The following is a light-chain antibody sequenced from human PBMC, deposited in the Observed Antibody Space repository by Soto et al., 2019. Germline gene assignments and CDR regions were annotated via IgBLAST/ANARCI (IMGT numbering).Light chain of an antibody. J-gene: IGLJ3*02. Sequence: QPVLTQPPSVSGAPGQRVTISCTGSSSNIGAGYDVHWYQQLPGTAPKLLISGNSNRPSGVPDRFSGSKSGTSASLAITGLQAEDEADYYCQSYDSSLSGWVFGEGTTLTVL. CDR3: QSYDSSLSGWV. CDR2: GNS. V-gene: IGLV1-40*01. CDR1: SSNIGAGYD.